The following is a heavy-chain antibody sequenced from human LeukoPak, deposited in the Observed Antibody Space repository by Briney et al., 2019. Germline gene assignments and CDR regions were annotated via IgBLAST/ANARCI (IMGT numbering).Heavy chain of an antibody. CDR2: IYHSGST. Sequence: SETLSLTCTVSGGSISSGGYYWSWIRQPPGKGLEWIGYIYHSGSTYYNPSLKSRVTISVDRSKNQFSLKLSSVTAADTAVYYCARRHLVNWFDPWGQGTLVTVSS. D-gene: IGHD6-6*01. V-gene: IGHV4-30-2*01. CDR1: GGSISSGGYY. CDR3: ARRHLVNWFDP. J-gene: IGHJ5*02.